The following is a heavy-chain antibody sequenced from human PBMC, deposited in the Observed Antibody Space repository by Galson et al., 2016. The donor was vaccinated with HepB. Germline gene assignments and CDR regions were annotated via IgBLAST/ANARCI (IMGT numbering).Heavy chain of an antibody. J-gene: IGHJ6*02. V-gene: IGHV1-8*01. Sequence: SVKVSCKASVYTFSSSDINWVRQAPGQGLEWMGWMNPNSGETVYAQKFQGRVTMTRDTSTSTAYMELNSLTSQDTAVYYCARGIYSRHGMDVWGQGTTVSVPS. CDR2: MNPNSGET. CDR1: VYTFSSSD. D-gene: IGHD5-18*01. CDR3: ARGIYSRHGMDV.